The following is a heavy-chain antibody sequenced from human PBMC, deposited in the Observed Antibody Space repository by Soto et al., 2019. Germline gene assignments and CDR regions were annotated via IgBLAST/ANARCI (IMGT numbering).Heavy chain of an antibody. CDR1: GFTFSSYA. Sequence: PGGSLRLSCAASGFTFSSYAMHWVRQAPGKGLEWVAVISYDGSNKYYADSVKGRFTISRDNSKNTLYLQMNSLRAEDTAVYYCARDGKLVLPGYYDSSGYYDVVFDYWGQGT. J-gene: IGHJ4*02. V-gene: IGHV3-30-3*01. CDR3: ARDGKLVLPGYYDSSGYYDVVFDY. D-gene: IGHD3-22*01. CDR2: ISYDGSNK.